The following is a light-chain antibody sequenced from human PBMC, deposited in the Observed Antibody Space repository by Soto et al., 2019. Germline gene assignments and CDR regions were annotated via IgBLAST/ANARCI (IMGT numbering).Light chain of an antibody. CDR1: QSISSY. J-gene: IGKJ1*01. CDR3: HQYNDWARWT. CDR2: AAS. V-gene: IGKV1-39*01. Sequence: DIQMTQSPSSLSASVGDRVTITCRASQSISSYLNWYQQKPGKAPKLLIYAASNLQSGVPSRFSGSGSGTDFSLSISSLQSEDFAAYYCHQYNDWARWTFGQVTKVDIK.